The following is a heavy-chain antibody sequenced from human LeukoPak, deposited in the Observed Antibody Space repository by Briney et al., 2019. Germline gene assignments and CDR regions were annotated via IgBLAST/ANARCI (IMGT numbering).Heavy chain of an antibody. V-gene: IGHV1-18*01. Sequence: ASVKVSCKASGYTFTSYGISWVRQAPGQGLEWMGWISAYNGNTNYAQKLQARVTMTTDTSTSTAYMELRSLRSDDTAVYYCARESIVVVPAAIPFDIWGQGTMVTVSS. D-gene: IGHD2-2*01. CDR1: GYTFTSYG. CDR2: ISAYNGNT. J-gene: IGHJ3*02. CDR3: ARESIVVVPAAIPFDI.